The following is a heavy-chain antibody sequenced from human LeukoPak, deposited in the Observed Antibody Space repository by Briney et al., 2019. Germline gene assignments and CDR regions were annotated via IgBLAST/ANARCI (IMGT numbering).Heavy chain of an antibody. V-gene: IGHV4-59*01. D-gene: IGHD6-13*01. CDR1: GGSISSYD. Sequence: SETLSLTCTVSGGSISSYDWSWIRQPPGKGLEWIGYIYYSGSTNYNPSLKSRVTISVDTSKNQFSLKLSSVTAADTAVYYCARGSGYSSSWYNFDYWGQGTLVTVSS. J-gene: IGHJ4*02. CDR2: IYYSGST. CDR3: ARGSGYSSSWYNFDY.